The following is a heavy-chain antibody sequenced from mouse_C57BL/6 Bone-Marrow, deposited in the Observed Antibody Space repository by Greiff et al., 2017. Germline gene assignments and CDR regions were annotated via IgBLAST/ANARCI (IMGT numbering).Heavy chain of an antibody. CDR3: AIYYDYDEAWFAY. D-gene: IGHD2-4*01. V-gene: IGHV1-80*01. Sequence: QVQLKESGAELVKPGASVKISCKASGYAFSSYWMNWVKQRPGKGLEWIGQIYPGDGDTNYNGKFKGKATLTADKSASTAYMQLSSLTSEDSAVYFCAIYYDYDEAWFAYWGQGTLVTVSA. CDR1: GYAFSSYW. J-gene: IGHJ3*01. CDR2: IYPGDGDT.